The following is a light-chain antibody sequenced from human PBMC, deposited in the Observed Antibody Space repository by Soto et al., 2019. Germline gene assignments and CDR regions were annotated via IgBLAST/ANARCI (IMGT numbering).Light chain of an antibody. J-gene: IGLJ2*01. CDR1: SSNIGAGYD. V-gene: IGLV1-40*01. Sequence: QPVLTQPPSVSGAPGQRDTISCTGSSSNIGAGYDVHWYQQVPGTAPKLLIYGNINRPSGVPDRFSGSKSGTSASLAITGLQADDEADYYCQSYDSSLTVVFGGGTKLTVL. CDR2: GNI. CDR3: QSYDSSLTVV.